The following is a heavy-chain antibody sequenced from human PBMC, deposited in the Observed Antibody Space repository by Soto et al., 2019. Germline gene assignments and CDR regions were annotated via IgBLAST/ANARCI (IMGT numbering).Heavy chain of an antibody. J-gene: IGHJ4*02. D-gene: IGHD6-19*01. V-gene: IGHV3-33*01. Sequence: QVQLVESGGGVVQPGGSLRLSCAVSGFALTTYGVHWLRQVPGKGLEWVAVIWYDGSKKYYADSVEGRFTISRDTSKNTLYRQMNSLRAEDTAVYYCVRDGGSGIDYWGQGTLVTVSS. CDR3: VRDGGSGIDY. CDR2: IWYDGSKK. CDR1: GFALTTYG.